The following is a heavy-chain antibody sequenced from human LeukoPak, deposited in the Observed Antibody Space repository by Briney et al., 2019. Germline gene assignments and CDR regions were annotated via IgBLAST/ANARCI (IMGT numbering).Heavy chain of an antibody. CDR1: GYTFSDYN. CDR2: INPDSSGT. Sequence: ASVKVSCKQSGYTFSDYNMHWVRQAPGQGLEWMGWINPDSSGTNYAQKFQGRVTMTRDTSIRTAYMGLSSLRSNHTSVYYCATDQGNGGNYYDYWGQGTLVTVSS. CDR3: ATDQGNGGNYYDY. J-gene: IGHJ4*02. D-gene: IGHD2-8*01. V-gene: IGHV1-2*02.